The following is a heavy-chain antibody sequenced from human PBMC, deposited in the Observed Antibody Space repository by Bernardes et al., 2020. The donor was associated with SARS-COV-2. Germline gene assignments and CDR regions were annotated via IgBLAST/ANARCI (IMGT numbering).Heavy chain of an antibody. V-gene: IGHV1-18*01. Sequence: ASVKVSCKASGYTFTSYGISWVRQAPGQGLEWMGWISAYNGNTNYAQKLQGRVTMTTDTSTSTAYMELRSLRSDDTAVYYCARGTEGTYDYVWGSYLVYYGMDVWGQGTTVTVSS. CDR3: ARGTEGTYDYVWGSYLVYYGMDV. D-gene: IGHD3-16*02. J-gene: IGHJ6*02. CDR1: GYTFTSYG. CDR2: ISAYNGNT.